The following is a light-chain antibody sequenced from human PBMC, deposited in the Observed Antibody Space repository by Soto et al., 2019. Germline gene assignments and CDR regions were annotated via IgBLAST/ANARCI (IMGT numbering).Light chain of an antibody. Sequence: QSVLTQPPSASGSPGQSVTISCTGTSSDVGGYDYVSWHQHHPGKAPKLMLYDVSKRPSGVPDRSSGSKSGNTASLTVSGLQAEDEADCYCSSYTSSSTYVFGTGTKVTVL. CDR2: DVS. J-gene: IGLJ1*01. CDR1: SSDVGGYDY. V-gene: IGLV2-8*01. CDR3: SSYTSSSTYV.